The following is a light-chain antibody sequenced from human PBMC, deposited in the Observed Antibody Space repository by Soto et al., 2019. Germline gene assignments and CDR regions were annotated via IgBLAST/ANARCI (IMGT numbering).Light chain of an antibody. Sequence: EIVMTQSPATLSVSPGERATLSCRAGQGVTTNFAWYQQKSCQSPRLLIYDVSIRATGVPARFSATGSETDFTLTISGLQSEDSAVYFCQQCNNWPFSFGQGTRLEIK. CDR2: DVS. J-gene: IGKJ5*01. CDR1: QGVTTN. CDR3: QQCNNWPFS. V-gene: IGKV3-15*01.